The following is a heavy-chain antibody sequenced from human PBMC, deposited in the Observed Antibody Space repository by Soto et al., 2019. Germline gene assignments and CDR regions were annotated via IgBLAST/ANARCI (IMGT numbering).Heavy chain of an antibody. V-gene: IGHV1-18*01. CDR1: GYTFTNYG. J-gene: IGHJ4*02. Sequence: QVQLVQSGAEVKKPGASVKVSCKASGYTFTNYGISWVRQAPGQGLEWMGWISAYNGNTNYAQKLQGRVTITTDTSTSTAYMERRSLRSDDTAMYCCARDQDSIQYAGIDYWGQGTLVTVSS. D-gene: IGHD2-2*01. CDR2: ISAYNGNT. CDR3: ARDQDSIQYAGIDY.